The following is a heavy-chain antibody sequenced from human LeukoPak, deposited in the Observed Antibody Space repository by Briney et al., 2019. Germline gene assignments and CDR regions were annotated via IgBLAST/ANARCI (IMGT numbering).Heavy chain of an antibody. J-gene: IGHJ4*02. Sequence: GASVKVSCKASGYTFTGYYMHWVRQAPGQGLEWMGWINPNSGGTNYAQKFQGRVTMTRDTSISTAYMELSRLRSDDKAVYYCAGGGVDDSSGYDLDYWGQGTLVTVSS. V-gene: IGHV1-2*02. D-gene: IGHD3-22*01. CDR3: AGGGVDDSSGYDLDY. CDR2: INPNSGGT. CDR1: GYTFTGYY.